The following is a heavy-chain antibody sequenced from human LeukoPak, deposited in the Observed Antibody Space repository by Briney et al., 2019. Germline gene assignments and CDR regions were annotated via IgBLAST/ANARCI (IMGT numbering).Heavy chain of an antibody. CDR1: GFTFSSYW. CDR2: IKQDGSEK. J-gene: IGHJ4*02. D-gene: IGHD3-3*01. CDR3: ARDAYDFWSNNPQYYFDY. V-gene: IGHV3-7*01. Sequence: GGSLRLSCAASGFTFSSYWMSWVRQAPGKGLEWVANIKQDGSEKYYVDSVKGRFTISRDNAKNSLYLQMNSLRAEDTAVHYCARDAYDFWSNNPQYYFDYWGQGTLVTVSS.